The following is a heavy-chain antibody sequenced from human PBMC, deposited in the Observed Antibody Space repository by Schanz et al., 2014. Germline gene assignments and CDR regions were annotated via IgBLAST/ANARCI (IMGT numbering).Heavy chain of an antibody. Sequence: QVQLVQSGAEVKKPGASVRVSCKASGGTFRSSTLTWVRQAPGQVLEWMGRIIPILDKTNYAQKFQGRVTMTADKTTSTAYMELSRLRSEDTDVYYCARGLGDERWLDLNEAFDIWGQGTIVTVSS. J-gene: IGHJ3*02. CDR1: GGTFRSST. CDR2: IIPILDKT. V-gene: IGHV1-69*09. D-gene: IGHD6-19*01. CDR3: ARGLGDERWLDLNEAFDI.